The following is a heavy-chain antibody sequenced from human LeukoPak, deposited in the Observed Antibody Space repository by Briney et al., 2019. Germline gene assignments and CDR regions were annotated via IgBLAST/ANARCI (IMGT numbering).Heavy chain of an antibody. D-gene: IGHD3-22*01. CDR2: INPNTGAT. Sequence: ASVKVSCKPSGDTFTAWYLHWVRQAPGQGLERMGGINPNTGATEFAQKFQGRVTMTRDTSITTAYLELSSLRSDDTAVYYCARGGTMSAFDIWGQGTMVTVSS. CDR1: GDTFTAWY. CDR3: ARGGTMSAFDI. J-gene: IGHJ3*02. V-gene: IGHV1-2*02.